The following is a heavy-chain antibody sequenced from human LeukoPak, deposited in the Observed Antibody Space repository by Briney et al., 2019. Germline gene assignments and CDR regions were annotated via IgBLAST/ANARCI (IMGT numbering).Heavy chain of an antibody. Sequence: PGGSLRLSCAASGFTFSSYGMNWVRQAPGKGLEWVSYISSTGRTIHYTDSVKGRFTISRDNAKNSLYLQMNSLRDEDTAVYYCAREHYGMDVWGQGTTVTVSS. V-gene: IGHV3-48*02. CDR3: AREHYGMDV. CDR1: GFTFSSYG. J-gene: IGHJ6*02. CDR2: ISSTGRTI.